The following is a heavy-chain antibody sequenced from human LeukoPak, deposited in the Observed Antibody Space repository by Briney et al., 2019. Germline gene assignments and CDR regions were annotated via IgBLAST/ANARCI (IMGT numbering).Heavy chain of an antibody. CDR1: GFTFSSYS. V-gene: IGHV3-21*04. Sequence: GGSLRLSCAASGFTFSSYSMNWVRQAPGKGLEWVSSISSSSSYIYYADSVKGRFTISRDNSKNTLYLQMNSLRAEDTAVYYCAKEERFGEPTRFDYWGQGTLVTVSS. J-gene: IGHJ4*02. CDR2: ISSSSSYI. CDR3: AKEERFGEPTRFDY. D-gene: IGHD3-10*01.